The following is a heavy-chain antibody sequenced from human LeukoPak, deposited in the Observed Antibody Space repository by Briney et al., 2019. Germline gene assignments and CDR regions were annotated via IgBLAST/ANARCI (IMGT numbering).Heavy chain of an antibody. Sequence: PSETLSLTCAVYGGSFSGYYWSWIRQPPGKGLEWIGEINHSGSTNYNPSLKSRVTISVDTSKNQFSLKLSSVTAADTAVYYCARDQGGYSYGHWGQGTLVTVSS. D-gene: IGHD5-18*01. CDR2: INHSGST. V-gene: IGHV4-34*01. CDR1: GGSFSGYY. CDR3: ARDQGGYSYGH. J-gene: IGHJ4*02.